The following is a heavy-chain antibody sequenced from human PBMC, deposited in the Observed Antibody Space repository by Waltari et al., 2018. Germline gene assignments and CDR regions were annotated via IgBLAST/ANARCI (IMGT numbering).Heavy chain of an antibody. V-gene: IGHV1-69*02. D-gene: IGHD3-10*01. CDR1: GGTFSSYT. CDR2: ISPILGIA. J-gene: IGHJ6*02. CDR3: ARSMVRGVIIQYYGMDV. Sequence: QVQLVQSGAEVKKPGSSVKVSCKASGGTFSSYTISWVRQAPGQGLEWMGRISPILGIANYAQKFQGRVTITADKSTSTAYMELSSLRSEDTAVYHCARSMVRGVIIQYYGMDVWGQGTTVTVSS.